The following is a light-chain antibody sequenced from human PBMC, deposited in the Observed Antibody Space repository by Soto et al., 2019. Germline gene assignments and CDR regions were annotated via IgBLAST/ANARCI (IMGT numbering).Light chain of an antibody. J-gene: IGKJ1*01. CDR1: ESLLHSDGNTY. V-gene: IGKV2-24*01. CDR3: MQSSHLRT. CDR2: QIS. Sequence: IVLTQTPLTASVTPGQPASFSCGSSESLLHSDGNTYLSWVHQRPGQPPRLLIYQISKQLSGVPDRFSGSGAGTNFTLKISRVEVEDVGTFFCMQSSHLRTFGQGTKVEI.